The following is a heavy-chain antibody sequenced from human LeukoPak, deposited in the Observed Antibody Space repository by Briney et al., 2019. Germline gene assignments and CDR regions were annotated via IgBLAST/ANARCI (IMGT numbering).Heavy chain of an antibody. CDR3: ASRDDTDAFDI. CDR1: GFTFSSYA. Sequence: GGSLRLSCAASGFTFSSYAMHWVRQAPGKGLEWVAVISYDGSNKYYADSVKGRFTISRDNSQNTLYLQMNSLRAEDTAVPCCASRDDTDAFDIWGPGTLVTVSS. CDR2: ISYDGSNK. J-gene: IGHJ3*02. V-gene: IGHV3-30-3*01.